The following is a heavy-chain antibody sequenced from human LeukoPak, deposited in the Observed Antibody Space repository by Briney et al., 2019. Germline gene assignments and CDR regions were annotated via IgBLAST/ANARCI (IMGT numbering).Heavy chain of an antibody. CDR3: AKDRRNDFDY. CDR1: RFTFDDYA. CDR2: ISGNSGSI. Sequence: PGRSLRLSCAASRFTFDDYAMHWVRQAPGKGLEWVSGISGNSGSIGYADSVKGRFTISRDNAKNSLYLQMNSLRAEDTALYYCAKDRRNDFDYWGQGTLVTVSS. V-gene: IGHV3-9*01. D-gene: IGHD1-14*01. J-gene: IGHJ4*02.